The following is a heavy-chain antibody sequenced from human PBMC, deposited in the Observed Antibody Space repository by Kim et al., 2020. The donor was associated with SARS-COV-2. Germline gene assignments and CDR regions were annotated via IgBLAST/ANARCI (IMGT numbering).Heavy chain of an antibody. CDR1: GFTFSSYS. J-gene: IGHJ6*02. Sequence: GGSLRLSCAASGFTFSSYSMNWVRQAPGKGLEWVSSISSSSSYIYYADSVKGRFTISRDNAKNSLYLQMNSLRAEDTAVYYCARDRTLWFGESIGGYYYYGMDVWGQGTTVTVS. CDR3: ARDRTLWFGESIGGYYYYGMDV. D-gene: IGHD3-10*01. CDR2: ISSSSSYI. V-gene: IGHV3-21*01.